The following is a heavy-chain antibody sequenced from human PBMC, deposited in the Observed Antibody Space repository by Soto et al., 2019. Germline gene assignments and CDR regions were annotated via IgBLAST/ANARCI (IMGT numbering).Heavy chain of an antibody. D-gene: IGHD6-19*01. J-gene: IGHJ4*02. CDR1: GFTFRSYA. Sequence: EVQLLESGGNLVQPGGSLRLSCAASGFTFRSYAMSWVRQAPGKGLEWVSLISGSADSTFYADSVKGRFTISRDNSKNTLYLQENSLRAEDTAVYYCARVYSSGWYLGYYFDYWGQGTLVTVSS. V-gene: IGHV3-23*01. CDR3: ARVYSSGWYLGYYFDY. CDR2: ISGSADST.